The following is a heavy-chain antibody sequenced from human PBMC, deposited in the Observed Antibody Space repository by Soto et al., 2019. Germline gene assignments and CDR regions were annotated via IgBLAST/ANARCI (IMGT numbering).Heavy chain of an antibody. V-gene: IGHV1-69*19. J-gene: IGHJ6*01. D-gene: IGHD1-1*01. CDR2: IVPLHNTS. CDR3: AIWTPWNTLYYPGMEV. CDR1: GGTFTDYS. Sequence: QVHLLQSGTEVKKPGSSLKVSCNVSGGTFTDYSLNWVRHAPGQGLELLGGIVPLHNTSNYSLKFLGRGEITADLSSATVYMHLRGLTTEAAATFYCAIWTPWNTLYYPGMEVGAQGTTVIVSS.